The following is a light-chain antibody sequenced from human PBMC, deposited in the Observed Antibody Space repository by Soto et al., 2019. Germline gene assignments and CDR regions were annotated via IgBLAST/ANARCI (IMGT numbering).Light chain of an antibody. V-gene: IGLV2-23*01. CDR2: EGS. CDR1: SSDVGSYYL. CDR3: CSYAGSRNYV. J-gene: IGLJ1*01. Sequence: QSVLTHPASVSWSPGHSIAISCTGTSSDVGSYYLVSWYQQHPGKAPKLMIYEGSKRPSGVSNRFSGSKSGNTASLTISGLQAEEEADHYCCSYAGSRNYVFGTGTKVTVL.